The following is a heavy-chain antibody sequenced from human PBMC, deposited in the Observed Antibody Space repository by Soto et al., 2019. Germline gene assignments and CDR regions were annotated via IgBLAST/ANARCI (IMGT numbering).Heavy chain of an antibody. D-gene: IGHD5-12*01. CDR1: GYTFTSYG. J-gene: IGHJ5*02. V-gene: IGHV1-18*01. Sequence: ASVKVSFKASGYTFTSYGISWVRQAPGQGLEWMGWISAYNGNTNYAQKVQGRVTMTTDTSTSTAYMELRSLRSDDTAVYYCARYRATINSFWSDPWGQGTLVTVSS. CDR2: ISAYNGNT. CDR3: ARYRATINSFWSDP.